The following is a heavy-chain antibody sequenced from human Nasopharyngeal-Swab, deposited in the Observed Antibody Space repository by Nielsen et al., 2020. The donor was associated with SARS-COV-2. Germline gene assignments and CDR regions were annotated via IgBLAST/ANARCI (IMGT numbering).Heavy chain of an antibody. Sequence: WIRQPPGKGLEWVAVIWYDGSNKYHADSVKGRFTISRDNSKNTLYLQMNSLRAEDTAVYYCARVPGDTAMASDYWGQGTLVTVSS. CDR2: IWYDGSNK. J-gene: IGHJ4*02. D-gene: IGHD5-18*01. CDR3: ARVPGDTAMASDY. V-gene: IGHV3-33*01.